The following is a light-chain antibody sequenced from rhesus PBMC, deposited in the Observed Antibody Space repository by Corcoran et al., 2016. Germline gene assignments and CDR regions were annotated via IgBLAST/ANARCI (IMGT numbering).Light chain of an antibody. V-gene: IGKV1-74*01. CDR3: QHGYGTPYS. J-gene: IGKJ2*01. CDR1: DNVNNY. Sequence: DIQMTQSPSSLSASVGDRVTITCRASDNVNNYLHWYQQRPGKAPKLLIYKASTLQSGVPSRFRGSGSGTVFTLTITGLQPEDFATYYGQHGYGTPYSFGQGTKVEIK. CDR2: KAS.